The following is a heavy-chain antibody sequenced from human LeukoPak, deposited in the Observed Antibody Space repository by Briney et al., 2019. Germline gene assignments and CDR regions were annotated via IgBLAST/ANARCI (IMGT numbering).Heavy chain of an antibody. CDR2: ISYDGSNK. V-gene: IGHV3-30*18. CDR3: AKDIYAGSSEEDVTLDY. J-gene: IGHJ4*02. CDR1: GFTFSSYG. Sequence: PGRSLRLSGAASGFTFSSYGMHWVRQAPGKGLEWVAVISYDGSNKYYADSVKGRFTISRDNSKNTLYLQMNSLRAEDTAVYYCAKDIYAGSSEEDVTLDYWGQGTLVTVSS. D-gene: IGHD6-19*01.